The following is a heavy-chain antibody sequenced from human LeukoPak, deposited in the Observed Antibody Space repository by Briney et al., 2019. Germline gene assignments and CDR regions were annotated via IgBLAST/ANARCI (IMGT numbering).Heavy chain of an antibody. D-gene: IGHD2-15*01. Sequence: SQTLSLTCAVSGGSFSSGDYSWSWLRQPPGTGLEWIGYIYHSGSPYYNPSLKSRVTISIDRSKNQLSLKLNSVTAADTAVYYCAREILSSVGYFDYWGQGILVTVSS. CDR3: AREILSSVGYFDY. V-gene: IGHV4-30-2*01. J-gene: IGHJ4*02. CDR1: GGSFSSGDYS. CDR2: IYHSGSP.